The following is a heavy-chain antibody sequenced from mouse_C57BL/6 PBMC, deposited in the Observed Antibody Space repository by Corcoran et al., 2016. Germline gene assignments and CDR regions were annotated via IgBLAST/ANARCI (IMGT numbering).Heavy chain of an antibody. Sequence: EVQLQQSGPELVKPGASVKISCKASGYTFTDYYMNWVKQSHGKSLEWIGEINPNNGGTSYNQKFKGKATLTVDKSSSTAYMELRSLTSEDSAVYYCARQEPSYYAMDYWGQGTSVTVSS. J-gene: IGHJ4*01. CDR1: GYTFTDYY. CDR2: INPNNGGT. V-gene: IGHV1-26*01. CDR3: ARQEPSYYAMDY.